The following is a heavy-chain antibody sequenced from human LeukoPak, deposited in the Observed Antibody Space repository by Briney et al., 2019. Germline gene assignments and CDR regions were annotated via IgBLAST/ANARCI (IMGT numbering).Heavy chain of an antibody. J-gene: IGHJ4*02. CDR2: IYHSGST. CDR1: GGSISSSNW. V-gene: IGHV4-4*02. D-gene: IGHD5-18*01. Sequence: PSETLSLTCAVSGGSISSSNWWSWVRQPPGKGLEWIGEIYHSGSTNYNPYLKSRVTISVDKSKNQFSLKLSSVTAADTAVYYCARGHSYGLNYFDYWGQGTLVTVSS. CDR3: ARGHSYGLNYFDY.